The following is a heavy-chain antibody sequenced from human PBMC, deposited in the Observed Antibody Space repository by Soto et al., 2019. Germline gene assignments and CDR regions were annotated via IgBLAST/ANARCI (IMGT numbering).Heavy chain of an antibody. Sequence: SGPTLVNPTQTLTLTCTFSGFSLSISGVGVGWIRQPPGKALEWLALIYWNDDKRYSPSLKSRLTITKDTSKNQVVLTMTNMDPVDTATYRCVHGEVAHGYNYFDYWGQGTLVTVSS. CDR2: IYWNDDK. CDR3: VHGEVAHGYNYFDY. CDR1: GFSLSISGVG. V-gene: IGHV2-5*01. D-gene: IGHD5-12*01. J-gene: IGHJ4*02.